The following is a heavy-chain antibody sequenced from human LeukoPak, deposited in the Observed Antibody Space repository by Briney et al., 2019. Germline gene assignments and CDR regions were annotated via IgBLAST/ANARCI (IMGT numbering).Heavy chain of an antibody. CDR3: ARDFWSGGNWFDP. V-gene: IGHV4-39*07. D-gene: IGHD3-3*01. CDR2: IYYSGST. J-gene: IGHJ5*02. CDR1: GGSISSSSYY. Sequence: SETLSLTCPVSGGSISSSSYYWGWIRQPPGKGLEWIGSIYYSGSTYYNPSLKSRVTISVDTSKNHFSLKLSSVTAADTAVYYCARDFWSGGNWFDPWGQGTLVTVSS.